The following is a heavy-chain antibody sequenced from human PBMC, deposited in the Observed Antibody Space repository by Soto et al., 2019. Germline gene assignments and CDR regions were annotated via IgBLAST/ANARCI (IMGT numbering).Heavy chain of an antibody. V-gene: IGHV3-30*18. D-gene: IGHD2-15*01. Sequence: GGSLRLSCAASKFTFSNYGMHWVRQAPGKGLEWVATISYDGSNKYYPDSVKGRFTSSRDNSNNMLYLQMNSLRAEDTAVYYCGKDNGYCVSGRCYPGYWGQGTLVTVSS. CDR2: ISYDGSNK. CDR3: GKDNGYCVSGRCYPGY. CDR1: KFTFSNYG. J-gene: IGHJ4*02.